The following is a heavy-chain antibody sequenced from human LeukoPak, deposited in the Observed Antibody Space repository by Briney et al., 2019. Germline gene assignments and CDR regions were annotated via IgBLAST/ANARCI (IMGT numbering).Heavy chain of an antibody. J-gene: IGHJ4*02. Sequence: VASVTVSCKASGYTFTSYGISWVRQAPGQGLEWMGWISAENGYTNYAQKFQGRVTMTTDTSTSTAYMELRSLRSDDTAVYFCARDVGVSMVRGVSDFWGQGTLVTVSS. CDR1: GYTFTSYG. V-gene: IGHV1-18*01. CDR2: ISAENGYT. CDR3: ARDVGVSMVRGVSDF. D-gene: IGHD3-10*01.